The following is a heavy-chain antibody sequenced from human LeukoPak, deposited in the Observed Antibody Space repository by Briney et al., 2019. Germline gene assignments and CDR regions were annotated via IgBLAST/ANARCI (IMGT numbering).Heavy chain of an antibody. CDR1: GVSISSGGYY. V-gene: IGHV4-30-2*01. J-gene: IGHJ4*02. D-gene: IGHD3-22*01. CDR3: ARSSAFYDSSGYYFDY. Sequence: PSETLSLTCTVSGVSISSGGYYWSWIRQPPGKGLEWIGYIYHSGSTYYNPSLKSRVTISVDRSKNQFSLKLSSVTAADTAVYYCARSSAFYDSSGYYFDYWGQGTLVTVSS. CDR2: IYHSGST.